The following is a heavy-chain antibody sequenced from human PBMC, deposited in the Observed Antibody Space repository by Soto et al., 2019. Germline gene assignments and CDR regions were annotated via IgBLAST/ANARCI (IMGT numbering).Heavy chain of an antibody. V-gene: IGHV3-23*01. D-gene: IGHD4-4*01. Sequence: PWGPRRLFCAASGFIFRGYGMSWVRQAPGKGLEWVAAINVYVGSTYYADSVKGRFTISRDNSKNTLDLQMNSLRDEDTAVYYCAKVVQMATVRGYCECWGDG. CDR2: INVYVGST. CDR1: GFIFRGYG. J-gene: IGHJ4*01. CDR3: AKVVQMATVRGYCEC.